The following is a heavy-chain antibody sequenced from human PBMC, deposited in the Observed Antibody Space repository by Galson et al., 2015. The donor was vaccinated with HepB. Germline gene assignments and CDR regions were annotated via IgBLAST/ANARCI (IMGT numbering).Heavy chain of an antibody. CDR1: GFTFSSYA. Sequence: SLRLSCAASGFTFSSYAMSWVRQAPGKGLEWVSAISGSGGSTYYADSVKGRFTISRDNSKNTLYLQMNSLRAEDTAVYYCAKQKGHYYDTLMDVWGQGTTVTVSS. V-gene: IGHV3-23*01. CDR2: ISGSGGST. CDR3: AKQKGHYYDTLMDV. D-gene: IGHD3-22*01. J-gene: IGHJ6*02.